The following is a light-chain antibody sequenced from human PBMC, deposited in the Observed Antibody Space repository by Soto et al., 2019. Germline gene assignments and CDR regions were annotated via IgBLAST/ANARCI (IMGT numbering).Light chain of an antibody. J-gene: IGKJ2*01. V-gene: IGKV1-39*01. CDR1: QSISSY. CDR3: QQSFSTPYT. Sequence: DIQMTQSPSSLSAAVGDRVTITCRATQSISSYLSWYQQKPGKAPKLLIYAASTFQSGVLSRFSGSGSGTDFTLTISSLQPADFATYYCQQSFSTPYTFGQGTKLEIK. CDR2: AAS.